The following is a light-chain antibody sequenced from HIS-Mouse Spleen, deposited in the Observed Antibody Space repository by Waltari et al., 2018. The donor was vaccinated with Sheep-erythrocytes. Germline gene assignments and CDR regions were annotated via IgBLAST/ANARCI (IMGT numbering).Light chain of an antibody. CDR3: SSYTSSSTQV. J-gene: IGLJ2*01. V-gene: IGLV2-14*01. CDR2: EVS. CDR1: SSDVGGSND. Sequence: QSALTQPASVSGSPGQSITISCTGTSSDVGGSNDVSWYQQHPAKAPKLMIYEVSNRPSGVSNRFSGSKSGNTASLTISGLQAEDEADYYCSSYTSSSTQVFGGGTKLTVL.